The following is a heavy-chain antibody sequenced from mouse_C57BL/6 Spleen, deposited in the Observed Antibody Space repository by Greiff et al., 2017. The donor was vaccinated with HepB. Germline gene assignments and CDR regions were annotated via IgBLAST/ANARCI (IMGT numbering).Heavy chain of an antibody. Sequence: EVHLVESGPELVKPGASVKISCKASGYSFTGYYMNWVKQSPEKSLEWIGEINPSTGGTTYNQKFKAKATLTVDKSSSTAYMQLKSLTSEDSAVYYCARWGTGPYYFDYWGQGTTLTVSS. CDR1: GYSFTGYY. CDR2: INPSTGGT. D-gene: IGHD4-1*01. CDR3: ARWGTGPYYFDY. J-gene: IGHJ2*01. V-gene: IGHV1-42*01.